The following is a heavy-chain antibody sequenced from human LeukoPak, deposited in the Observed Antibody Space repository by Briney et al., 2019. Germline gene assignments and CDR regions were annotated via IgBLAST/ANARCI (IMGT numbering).Heavy chain of an antibody. CDR2: IYYTGNT. CDR3: ARGGTLFTYFDS. Sequence: SETLSLTCSVSGGSTSDYYWNWIRQPAGQGLEWLGRIYYTGNTAYNPSLESRLTMSLDTAKNQFSLKVTSVTAADTAVYYCARGGTLFTYFDSWGQGTLVTVTS. D-gene: IGHD3-10*02. V-gene: IGHV4-4*07. CDR1: GGSTSDYY. J-gene: IGHJ4*02.